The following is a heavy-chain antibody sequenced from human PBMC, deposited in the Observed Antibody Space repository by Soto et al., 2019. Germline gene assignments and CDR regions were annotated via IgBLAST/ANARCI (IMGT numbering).Heavy chain of an antibody. Sequence: SETLSLTCTVSGGSISSYYWSWIRQPPGKELEWIGYIYYSGSTNYNPSLKSRVTISVDTSKNQFSLKLSSVTAADTAVYYCARVWRAARRKNYGMDVWGQGATVTVSS. V-gene: IGHV4-59*01. J-gene: IGHJ6*02. CDR3: ARVWRAARRKNYGMDV. CDR1: GGSISSYY. CDR2: IYYSGST. D-gene: IGHD6-6*01.